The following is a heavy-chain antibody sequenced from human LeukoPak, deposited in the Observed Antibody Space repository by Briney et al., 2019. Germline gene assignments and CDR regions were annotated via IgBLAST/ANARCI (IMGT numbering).Heavy chain of an antibody. D-gene: IGHD3-22*01. J-gene: IGHJ4*02. CDR1: GGTFSSYA. CDR3: AKETEVVITEYFDY. CDR2: IIPIFGTA. Sequence: ASVKVSCKASGGTFSSYAISWVRQAPGQGLEWMGGIIPIFGTANYAQKFQGRVTITADESTSTAYMELSSLRSEDTAVYYCAKETEVVITEYFDYWGQGTLVTVSS. V-gene: IGHV1-69*13.